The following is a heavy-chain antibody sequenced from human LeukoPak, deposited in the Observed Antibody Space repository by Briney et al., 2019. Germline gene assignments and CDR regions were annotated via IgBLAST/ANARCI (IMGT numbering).Heavy chain of an antibody. CDR3: ARPYYYDSRIDP. V-gene: IGHV4-39*07. CDR1: GGSISSSSYY. Sequence: SEPLSLTCTVSGGSISSSSYYWGWIRQPPGKGLAWIGGIYYSGSTYYNPSLRSPVTISIDTSKNQFSLKRSTVTDTAMAEYYCARPYYYDSRIDPWGQGTLVTVSS. J-gene: IGHJ5*02. D-gene: IGHD3-22*01. CDR2: IYYSGST.